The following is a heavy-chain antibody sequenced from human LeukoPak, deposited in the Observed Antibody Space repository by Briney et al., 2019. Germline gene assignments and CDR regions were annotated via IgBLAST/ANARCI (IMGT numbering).Heavy chain of an antibody. CDR1: GGSISSYY. D-gene: IGHD6-13*01. V-gene: IGHV4-59*01. Sequence: SETLSLTCTVSGGSISSYYWSWIRQPPGKGQEWIGYIYYSGSTNYNPSLKSRVTISVDTSKNQFSLKLSSVTAADTAVYYCARVSSWSVDYWGQGTLVTVSS. CDR2: IYYSGST. CDR3: ARVSSWSVDY. J-gene: IGHJ4*02.